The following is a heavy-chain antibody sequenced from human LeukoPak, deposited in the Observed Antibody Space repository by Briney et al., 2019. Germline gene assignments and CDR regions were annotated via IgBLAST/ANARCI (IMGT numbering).Heavy chain of an antibody. J-gene: IGHJ4*02. Sequence: PSETLSLTCTVSGGSISSSSYYWGWIRQPPGKGLEWIGSIYYSGSTCYNPSLKSRVTISVDTSKNQFSLKLSSVTAADTAVYCCARYRRDGYNLGYWGQGTLVTVSS. V-gene: IGHV4-39*01. CDR3: ARYRRDGYNLGY. CDR1: GGSISSSSYY. CDR2: IYYSGST. D-gene: IGHD5-24*01.